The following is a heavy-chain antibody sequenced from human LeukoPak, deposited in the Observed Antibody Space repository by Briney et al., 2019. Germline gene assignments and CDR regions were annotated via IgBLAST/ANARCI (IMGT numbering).Heavy chain of an antibody. D-gene: IGHD4-17*01. Sequence: WASVKVSCKASGYTFTGYYMHWVRQAPGQGLEWMGWINPNSGGTNYAQKFQGRVTMTRDTSISTAYMELSRLRSDDTAVYYCARDPVTSVYYYYYMDVWGKGTTVTISS. CDR1: GYTFTGYY. CDR2: INPNSGGT. CDR3: ARDPVTSVYYYYYMDV. V-gene: IGHV1-2*02. J-gene: IGHJ6*03.